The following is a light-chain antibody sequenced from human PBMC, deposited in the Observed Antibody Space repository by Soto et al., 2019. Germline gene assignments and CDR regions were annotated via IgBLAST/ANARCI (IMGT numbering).Light chain of an antibody. V-gene: IGKV3-11*01. CDR1: QRISSS. CDR2: DAS. J-gene: IGKJ1*01. Sequence: EIVLTQSPATLSLSPGERATLSCRASQRISSSLAWYQQKPGQAPRLLIYDASTRATGFPARFSGSGSGTDFTLTIGRLEPEDFAVYYCQQRSEWPRTFGQGTKVDIK. CDR3: QQRSEWPRT.